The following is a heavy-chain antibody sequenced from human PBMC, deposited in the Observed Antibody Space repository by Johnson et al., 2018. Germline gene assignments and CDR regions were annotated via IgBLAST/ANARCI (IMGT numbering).Heavy chain of an antibody. D-gene: IGHD1-26*01. CDR2: ISNSGSDI. CDR3: ARTRGGSSAFGRDV. V-gene: IGHV3-21*01. CDR1: GFIFSGYT. Sequence: VQLVESGGGLVKPGGSLRLSCAASGFIFSGYTMNWIRQTPGKGLEWVSSISNSGSDIYYADPVKGRFTISSDNAKNSLYLQINSLRADDTAVYYCARTRGGSSAFGRDVWGQGTTVTVSS. J-gene: IGHJ6*02.